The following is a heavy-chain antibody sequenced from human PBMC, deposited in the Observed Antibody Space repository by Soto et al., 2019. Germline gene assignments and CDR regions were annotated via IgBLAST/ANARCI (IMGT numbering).Heavy chain of an antibody. CDR1: GGTFSSYA. V-gene: IGHV1-69*13. CDR2: IIPIFGTA. CDR3: ARDRWESSSSVWFDP. D-gene: IGHD6-6*01. Sequence: SVKVSCKASGGTFSSYAISWVRQAPGQGLEWMGGIIPIFGTANYAQKFQGRVTITADESTSTAYMELSSLRSEDAAVYYCARDRWESSSSVWFDPWGQGTLVTVSS. J-gene: IGHJ5*02.